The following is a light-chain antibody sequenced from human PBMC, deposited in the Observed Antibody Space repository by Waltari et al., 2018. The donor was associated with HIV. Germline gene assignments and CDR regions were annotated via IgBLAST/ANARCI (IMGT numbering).Light chain of an antibody. CDR2: GVS. J-gene: IGKJ2*01. V-gene: IGKV1-27*01. Sequence: DVQMTQSPSSLSASVGDRVAITCRASQGIGSDLVWYQQKPGKVPRLLIYGVSALQSGVPVRFSGSGSGTDFTLTITNLQTEDFSFYYCQRYDRAPYTFGPGTRLELK. CDR1: QGIGSD. CDR3: QRYDRAPYT.